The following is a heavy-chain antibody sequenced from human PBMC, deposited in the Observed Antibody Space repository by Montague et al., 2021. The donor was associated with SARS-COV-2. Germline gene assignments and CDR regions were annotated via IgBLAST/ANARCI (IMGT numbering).Heavy chain of an antibody. Sequence: SLRLSCAASGFSFSDYYMTWIRQAPGKGLEWVSYISSGGLSIHYSDSVKGRFTISRDNANKTLFLQMNSLRAEDTAVYYCARRGKAITVPYFDYWGQGTTVTVSS. CDR1: GFSFSDYY. J-gene: IGHJ4*03. D-gene: IGHD3-3*01. CDR3: ARRGKAITVPYFDY. V-gene: IGHV3-11*01. CDR2: ISSGGLSI.